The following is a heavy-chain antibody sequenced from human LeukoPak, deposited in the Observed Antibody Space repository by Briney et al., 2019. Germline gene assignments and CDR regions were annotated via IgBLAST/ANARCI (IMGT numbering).Heavy chain of an antibody. V-gene: IGHV1-18*01. Sequence: ASVKVSCKASGYTFTSYGISWVRQAPGQGLEWMEWISAYNGNTNYAQKLQGRVTMTTDTSTSTAYMELRSLRSDDTAVYYCARVAAYYYDSSGRPYNWFDPWGQGTLVTVSS. J-gene: IGHJ5*02. CDR1: GYTFTSYG. CDR3: ARVAAYYYDSSGRPYNWFDP. CDR2: ISAYNGNT. D-gene: IGHD3-22*01.